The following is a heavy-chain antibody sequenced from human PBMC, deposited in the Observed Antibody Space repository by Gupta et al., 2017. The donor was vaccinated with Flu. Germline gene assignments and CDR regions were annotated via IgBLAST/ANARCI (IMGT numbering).Heavy chain of an antibody. CDR2: ISSSSSYI. J-gene: IGHJ6*03. Sequence: EVQLVESGGGLVRPGGSLRLSSPASGFTFSTYTMNWVSQVPGTGRGGVSSISSSSSYIYYTDSVKGRCTISRDSAKISRYLQMNSLRAEDTAVYYCARTFGISTSYYMDVGGRGTTVTVSS. CDR3: ARTFGISTSYYMDV. CDR1: GFTFSTYT. D-gene: IGHD3-10*01. V-gene: IGHV3-21*01.